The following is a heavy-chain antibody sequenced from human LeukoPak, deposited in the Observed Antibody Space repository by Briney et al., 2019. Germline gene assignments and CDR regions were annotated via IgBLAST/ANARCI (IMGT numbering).Heavy chain of an antibody. J-gene: IGHJ4*02. CDR1: GGSISSGDRY. CDR3: ARDSYSYGYGGFDY. Sequence: PSQTLSLTCTVSGGSISSGDRYWSWIRQSPGKGLEWIGYIYSTGNTYYNPSLKSRVIISVDTSKNQFSLELNSVTAADTAVYYCARDSYSYGYGGFDYWGQRILVTVSS. V-gene: IGHV4-30-4*01. D-gene: IGHD5-18*01. CDR2: IYSTGNT.